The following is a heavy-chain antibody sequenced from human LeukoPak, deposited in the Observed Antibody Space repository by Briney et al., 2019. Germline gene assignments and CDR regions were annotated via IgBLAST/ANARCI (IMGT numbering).Heavy chain of an antibody. Sequence: GGSLRLSCAASGFTFSGSAMHWVRQASGKGLEWVGRIRSEANSYATAYAASVKGRFSISRDDSKNTAYLQMNSLKTEDTAVYYCTGMWIQLRLSSEAFDIWGQGTMVTVSS. V-gene: IGHV3-73*01. CDR3: TGMWIQLRLSSEAFDI. CDR1: GFTFSGSA. J-gene: IGHJ3*02. CDR2: IRSEANSYAT. D-gene: IGHD5-18*01.